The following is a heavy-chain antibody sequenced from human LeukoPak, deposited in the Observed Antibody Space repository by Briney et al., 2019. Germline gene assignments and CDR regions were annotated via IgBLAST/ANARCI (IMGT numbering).Heavy chain of an antibody. Sequence: GGSLRLSCAASGFTFDEHGMSWVRQVPGKGLEWVSGINWNGSSTGYADSVKGRFTISRDNAKNSLYLQMSSLRAEDTALYYCAAGDRNGWYFDYWGQGTLVTVSS. D-gene: IGHD6-19*01. CDR1: GFTFDEHG. CDR2: INWNGSST. CDR3: AAGDRNGWYFDY. J-gene: IGHJ4*02. V-gene: IGHV3-20*04.